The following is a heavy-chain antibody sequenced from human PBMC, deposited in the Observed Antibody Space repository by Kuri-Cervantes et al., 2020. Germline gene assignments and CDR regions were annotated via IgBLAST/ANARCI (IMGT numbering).Heavy chain of an antibody. J-gene: IGHJ4*02. CDR2: ISGSGGST. D-gene: IGHD3-3*01. V-gene: IGHV3-23*01. CDR3: AKDRGSAYYDFWSGSPRYYFDY. Sequence: GESLKISCAASGFTFSSYAMSWVRQAPGKGLEWVLAISGSGGSTYYADSVKGRFTISRDNSKNTLYLQMSSLRAEDTAVYYCAKDRGSAYYDFWSGSPRYYFDYWGQGTLVTVSS. CDR1: GFTFSSYA.